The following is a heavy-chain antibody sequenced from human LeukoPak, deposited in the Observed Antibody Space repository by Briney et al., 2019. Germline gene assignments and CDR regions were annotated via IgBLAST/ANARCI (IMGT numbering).Heavy chain of an antibody. CDR1: AGSFSGYY. V-gene: IGHV4-34*01. CDR2: INHSGST. Sequence: PSATLSLTCAVYAGSFSGYYWSWIRQPPGNGLEWIGEINHSGSTNYNPSLKSRVTISVDTSKNQFSPKLSSVTAADTAVYSCARGRGYCSGGSWSRFDYWGQGTLVTVSS. J-gene: IGHJ4*02. D-gene: IGHD2-15*01. CDR3: ARGRGYCSGGSWSRFDY.